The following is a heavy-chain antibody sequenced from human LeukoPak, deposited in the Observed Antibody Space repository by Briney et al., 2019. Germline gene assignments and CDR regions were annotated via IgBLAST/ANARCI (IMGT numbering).Heavy chain of an antibody. Sequence: SETLSLTCTVSGGSISSGGYYWSWIRQHPGKGLEWIGYIYYSGSTYYNPSLKSRVTISVDTSKNQFSLKLSSVTAADTAVYYCARGGGIPSSPFDYWGQGTLVTVSS. CDR3: ARGGGIPSSPFDY. D-gene: IGHD3-16*01. CDR2: IYYSGST. J-gene: IGHJ4*02. V-gene: IGHV4-31*03. CDR1: GGSISSGGYY.